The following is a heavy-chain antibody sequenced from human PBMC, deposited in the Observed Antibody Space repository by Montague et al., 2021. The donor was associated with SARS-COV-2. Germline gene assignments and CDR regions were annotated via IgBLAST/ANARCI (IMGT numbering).Heavy chain of an antibody. CDR1: GGSISSSNYY. D-gene: IGHD3-22*01. CDR3: ASPTYYYDSSGPDAFDI. CDR2: IYYSGST. J-gene: IGHJ3*02. Sequence: SETLSLTCTVSGGSISSSNYYWGWIRQPPGKGLEWIGSIYYSGSTYYNPSLKSRVTIFVDTSKNQFSLKLSSVTAADTAVYYCASPTYYYDSSGPDAFDIWGQGTTVTVSS. V-gene: IGHV4-39*01.